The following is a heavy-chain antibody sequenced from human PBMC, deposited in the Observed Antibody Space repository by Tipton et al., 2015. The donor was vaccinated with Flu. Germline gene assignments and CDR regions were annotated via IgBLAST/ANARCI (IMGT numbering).Heavy chain of an antibody. CDR2: IFKSGVT. CDR3: ARVMVDPFLEPGAFDM. D-gene: IGHD1-1*01. Sequence: TLSLTCSVGSMSASYWDWIRQPAGEGLEWVGRIFKSGVTTYNPSVQNRLTLSVDASKNQVFLHLTSVTAADTAVYYCARVMVDPFLEPGAFDMWGQGTKVTVSS. V-gene: IGHV4-4*07. CDR1: GSMSASY. J-gene: IGHJ3*02.